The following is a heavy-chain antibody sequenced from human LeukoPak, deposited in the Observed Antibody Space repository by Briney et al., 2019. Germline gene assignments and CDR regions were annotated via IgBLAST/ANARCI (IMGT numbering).Heavy chain of an antibody. D-gene: IGHD3-22*01. CDR1: GYSISSGYY. Sequence: SETLSLTCTVSGYSISSGYYWGWIRQPPGKGLEWIGSIYHSGSTYYNPSLKSRVTISVDTSKNQFSLKLSSVTAVDTAVYYCARWDSSGYYYGYWGQGTLVTVSS. CDR2: IYHSGST. CDR3: ARWDSSGYYYGY. J-gene: IGHJ4*02. V-gene: IGHV4-38-2*02.